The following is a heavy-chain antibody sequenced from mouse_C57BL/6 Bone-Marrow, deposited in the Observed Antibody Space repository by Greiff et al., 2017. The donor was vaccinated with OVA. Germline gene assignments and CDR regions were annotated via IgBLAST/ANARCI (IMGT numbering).Heavy chain of an antibody. CDR1: GFTFSSYA. Sequence: EVKLQESGGGLVKPGGSLKLSCAASGFTFSSYAMSWVRQTPEKRLEWVATISDGGSYTYYPDNVKGRFTISRDNAKNNLYLQMSHLKSEDTAMYYCARDYYGSSYFYYAMDYWGQGTAVTVSS. CDR3: ARDYYGSSYFYYAMDY. CDR2: ISDGGSYT. D-gene: IGHD1-1*01. V-gene: IGHV5-4*01. J-gene: IGHJ4*01.